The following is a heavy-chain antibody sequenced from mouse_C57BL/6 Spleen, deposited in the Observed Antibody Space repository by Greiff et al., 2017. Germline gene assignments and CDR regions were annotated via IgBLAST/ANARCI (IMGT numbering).Heavy chain of an antibody. D-gene: IGHD1-1*01. CDR2: ISSGSSTI. J-gene: IGHJ4*01. CDR1: GFTFSDYG. V-gene: IGHV5-17*01. CDR3: AKGNYYGSPYAMDY. Sequence: EVKVEESGGGLVKPGGSLKLSCAASGFTFSDYGMHWVRQAPEKGLEWVAYISSGSSTIYYADTVKGRFTISRDNAKNTLFLQMTSLRSEDTAMYYCAKGNYYGSPYAMDYWGQGTSVTVSS.